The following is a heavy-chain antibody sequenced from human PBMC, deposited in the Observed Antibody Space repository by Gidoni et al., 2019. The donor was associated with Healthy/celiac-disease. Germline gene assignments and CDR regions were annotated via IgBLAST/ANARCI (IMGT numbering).Heavy chain of an antibody. CDR1: GGSISSGGYY. Sequence: QVQLQESGPGLVKPSQTLSLPCPVSGGSISSGGYYWSWIRQHPGKGLAWIGYIYYSGSTYYNPSLKSRVTISVDTSKNQFSLKLSSVTAADSAVYYCARVSDYGGNTGPYYYYGMDVWGQGTTVTVSS. J-gene: IGHJ6*02. V-gene: IGHV4-31*03. D-gene: IGHD4-17*01. CDR2: IYYSGST. CDR3: ARVSDYGGNTGPYYYYGMDV.